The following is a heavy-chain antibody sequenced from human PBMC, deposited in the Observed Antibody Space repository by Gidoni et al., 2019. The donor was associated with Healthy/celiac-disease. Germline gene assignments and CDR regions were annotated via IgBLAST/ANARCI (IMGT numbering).Heavy chain of an antibody. CDR1: GFTFSSYG. J-gene: IGHJ6*04. D-gene: IGHD2-2*01. CDR3: SAAPYYYYGMDV. V-gene: IGHV3-30*03. Sequence: QVQLVESGGGVVQPGRSLSLSCAASGFTFSSYGMHWVRQAPGKGLEWVAVISYDGSNKYYADSVKGRFTISRDNSKNTLYLQMNSLRAEDTAVYYCSAAPYYYYGMDVWGKGTTVTASS. CDR2: ISYDGSNK.